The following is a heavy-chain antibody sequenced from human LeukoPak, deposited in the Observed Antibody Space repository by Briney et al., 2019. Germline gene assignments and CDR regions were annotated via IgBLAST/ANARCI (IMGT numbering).Heavy chain of an antibody. V-gene: IGHV4-61*02. CDR3: ARDSGSYSYYYYGMDV. Sequence: SSQTLSLTCTVSGGSISSGSYYWSWIRQPAGKGLEWIGRIYTSGSTNYNPSPKSRVTISVDTSKNQFSLKLSSVTAADTAVYYCARDSGSYSYYYYGMDVWGQGTTVTVSS. CDR2: IYTSGST. CDR1: GGSISSGSYY. D-gene: IGHD1-26*01. J-gene: IGHJ6*02.